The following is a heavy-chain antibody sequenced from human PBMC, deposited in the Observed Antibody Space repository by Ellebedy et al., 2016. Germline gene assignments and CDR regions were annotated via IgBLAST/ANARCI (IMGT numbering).Heavy chain of an antibody. J-gene: IGHJ4*02. D-gene: IGHD2-2*01. Sequence: GGSLRLXXATSGFTFDSYVKGWVRQAPGMGLEWVSSVTNNGDNIYYADSVKGRFTISRDNSNNTLYLQMNSLRAEDTAVYYCAKVVAPVARPYYFDYWGQGTLVTVSS. CDR1: GFTFDSYV. CDR2: VTNNGDNI. CDR3: AKVVAPVARPYYFDY. V-gene: IGHV3-23*01.